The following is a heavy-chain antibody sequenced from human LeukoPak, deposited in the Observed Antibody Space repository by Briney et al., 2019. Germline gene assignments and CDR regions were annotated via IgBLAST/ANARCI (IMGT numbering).Heavy chain of an antibody. CDR2: INPNSGGT. V-gene: IGHV1-2*02. Sequence: ASVKVSCKASGYTFTGYYMHWVRQAPGQGLEWMGWINPNSGGTNYAQKFQGRVTMTRDTSISTAYMELSRLRSDDTAVYYCASGGYCSSTSCYLGYYYYYGMDVWGQGTTVTVSS. CDR1: GYTFTGYY. J-gene: IGHJ6*02. D-gene: IGHD2-2*01. CDR3: ASGGYCSSTSCYLGYYYYYGMDV.